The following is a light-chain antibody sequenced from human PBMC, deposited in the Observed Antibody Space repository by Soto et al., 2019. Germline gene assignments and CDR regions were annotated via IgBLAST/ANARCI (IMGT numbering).Light chain of an antibody. CDR1: QSISTW. CDR3: QQYDNLPLI. Sequence: DIQMTQSPSTLSASVGDRVTITCRASQSISTWLTWYQQKPGKAPKLLIYKASSLESGVPLRFSGSASGTDFTLTISSPQPEDFATYYCQQYDNLPLIFGQGTRLEIK. CDR2: KAS. V-gene: IGKV1-5*03. J-gene: IGKJ5*01.